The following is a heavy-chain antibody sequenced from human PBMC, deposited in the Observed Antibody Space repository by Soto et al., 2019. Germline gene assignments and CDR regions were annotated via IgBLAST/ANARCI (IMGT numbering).Heavy chain of an antibody. CDR1: GFIFTNYW. Sequence: EVQLVESGGDLGQPGGSLRLSCAASGFIFTNYWMTWVRQAPGKGLEWVANINHDGSETYYLVSVKGRFAISRDNAKNSLFLKMNSLRDEDTAIYYCARSLLGPMAFDMWGHGTLVAVSS. D-gene: IGHD7-27*01. CDR2: INHDGSET. CDR3: ARSLLGPMAFDM. V-gene: IGHV3-7*03. J-gene: IGHJ3*02.